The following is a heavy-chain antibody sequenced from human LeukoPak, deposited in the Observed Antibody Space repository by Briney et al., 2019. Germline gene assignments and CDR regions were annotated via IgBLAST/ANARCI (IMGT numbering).Heavy chain of an antibody. CDR3: ARDRHYYGSGSYGAYYYYGMDV. CDR1: GGSISSYY. CDR2: IYYSGST. V-gene: IGHV4-59*01. J-gene: IGHJ6*02. Sequence: SETLSLTCTVSGGSISSYYWTWIRQPPAKGLEWIGYIYYSGSTNYNPSFKSRVTISVDTSKTQFSLKLSSVTAADTAVYYCARDRHYYGSGSYGAYYYYGMDVWGQGTTVTVSS. D-gene: IGHD3-10*01.